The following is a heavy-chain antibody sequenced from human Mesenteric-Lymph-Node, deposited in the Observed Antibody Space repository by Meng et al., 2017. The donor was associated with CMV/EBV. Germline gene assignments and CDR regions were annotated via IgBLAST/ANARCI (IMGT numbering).Heavy chain of an antibody. J-gene: IGHJ6*02. CDR3: ARGGYCTNGVCPLYYYYGMDV. CDR1: GFTFSNYA. V-gene: IGHV3-30-3*01. Sequence: GESLKISCAASGFTFSNYAIHWVRQAPGKGLEWVAVITYDGSNKYYADSVKGRFTISTDNSKNTLYLQMNSLRAEDTAVYYCARGGYCTNGVCPLYYYYGMDVWGQGTAVTVSS. CDR2: ITYDGSNK. D-gene: IGHD2-8*01.